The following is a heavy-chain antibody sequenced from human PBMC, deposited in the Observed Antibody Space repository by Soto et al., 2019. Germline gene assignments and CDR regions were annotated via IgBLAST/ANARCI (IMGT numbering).Heavy chain of an antibody. D-gene: IGHD4-4*01. CDR2: INPSGGST. V-gene: IGHV1-46*01. CDR3: ARVASNYAPYYYGMDV. CDR1: GYTFTSYY. Sequence: ESLKISCKASGYTFTSYYMHWVRQAPGQGLEWMGIINPSGGSTSYAQKFQGRVTMTRDTSTSTVYMELSSLRSEDTAVYYCARVASNYAPYYYGMDVWGQGTTVTVSS. J-gene: IGHJ6*02.